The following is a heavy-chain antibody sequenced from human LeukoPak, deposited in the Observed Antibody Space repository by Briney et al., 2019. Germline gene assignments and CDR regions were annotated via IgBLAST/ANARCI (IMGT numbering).Heavy chain of an antibody. V-gene: IGHV4-39*01. D-gene: IGHD1-26*01. CDR1: GGSISTSNYY. CDR3: ARQGWGSYYGFSY. J-gene: IGHJ4*02. Sequence: PSETLSLTCTVSGGSISTSNYYWGWIRQPPGKGLEWIGNIFYSGSTYYSPSLKSRVTISLDTSRNQFSLKLNSVTAADTAVYYCARQGWGSYYGFSYWGQGTLVTVSS. CDR2: IFYSGST.